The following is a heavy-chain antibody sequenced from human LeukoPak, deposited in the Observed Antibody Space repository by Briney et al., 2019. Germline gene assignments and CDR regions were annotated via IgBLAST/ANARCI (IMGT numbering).Heavy chain of an antibody. CDR2: FNPNTGAT. D-gene: IGHD6-19*01. Sequence: GASVKVSCKASGFNFTDSYIHWVRQAPGQGLEWMGWFNPNTGATSFAERFRGRVTMTRDTSINTAHMELSSLRSGDTAVYYCTKGKDFFDNSGQWEYWCFDLWGRGTLVTVSS. CDR3: TKGKDFFDNSGQWEYWCFDL. J-gene: IGHJ2*01. CDR1: GFNFTDSY. V-gene: IGHV1-2*02.